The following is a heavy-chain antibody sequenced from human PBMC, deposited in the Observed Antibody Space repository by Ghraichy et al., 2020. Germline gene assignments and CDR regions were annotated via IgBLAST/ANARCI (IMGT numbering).Heavy chain of an antibody. CDR1: GFTFSDYY. CDR3: ARVGSLAAAGTLDY. V-gene: IGHV3-11*01. D-gene: IGHD6-13*01. CDR2: ISSGAGTM. Sequence: SCAASGFTFSDYYMSWIRQAPGKGLEWVSYISSGAGTMLYADSVKGRFTISRDNAKNSLFLQMNSLRADDTAVYYCARVGSLAAAGTLDYWGQGTLVTVSS. J-gene: IGHJ4*02.